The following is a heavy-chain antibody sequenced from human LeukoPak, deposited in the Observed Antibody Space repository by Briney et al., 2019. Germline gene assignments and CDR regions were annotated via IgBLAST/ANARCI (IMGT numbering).Heavy chain of an antibody. V-gene: IGHV3-23*01. CDR3: ANTNTRITMVRGANPNY. CDR1: GFTFSSYA. Sequence: TGGSLRLSCAASGFTFSSYAMSWVRQAPGKGLEWASAISGSGGSTYHADSVKGRFTISRDNSKNTLYLQMNSLRAEDTAVYYCANTNTRITMVRGANPNYWGQGTLVTVSS. J-gene: IGHJ4*02. CDR2: ISGSGGST. D-gene: IGHD3-10*01.